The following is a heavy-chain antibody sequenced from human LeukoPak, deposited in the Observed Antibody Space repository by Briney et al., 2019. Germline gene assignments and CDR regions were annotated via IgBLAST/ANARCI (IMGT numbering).Heavy chain of an antibody. CDR1: GGTFSSYA. J-gene: IGHJ4*02. V-gene: IGHV1-69*13. D-gene: IGHD1-20*01. CDR2: IIPIFGTA. CDR3: ARDRVASVDLITGSPLDY. Sequence: GASVKVSCKASGGTFSSYAISWVRQAPGQGLGWMGGIIPIFGTANYAQKFQGRVTITADESTSTAYMELSSLRSEDTAVYYCARDRVASVDLITGSPLDYWGQGTLVTVSS.